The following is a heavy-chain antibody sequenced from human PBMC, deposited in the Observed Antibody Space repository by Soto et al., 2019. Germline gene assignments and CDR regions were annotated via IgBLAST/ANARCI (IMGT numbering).Heavy chain of an antibody. V-gene: IGHV3-48*02. CDR2: ISRSGSSA. D-gene: IGHD2-8*02. CDR3: TRDLVLVTSATGAVDV. CDR1: GFNFSTHS. J-gene: IGHJ3*01. Sequence: EVQLVQSGGGLGQPGGSLRLSCVASGFNFSTHSMNWVRQAPGKGLQWVSYISRSGSSANYPDSVKGRFTISREKGKNSLYLQINSLRDEDAAVYHCTRDLVLVTSATGAVDVWGQGSMVTVSS.